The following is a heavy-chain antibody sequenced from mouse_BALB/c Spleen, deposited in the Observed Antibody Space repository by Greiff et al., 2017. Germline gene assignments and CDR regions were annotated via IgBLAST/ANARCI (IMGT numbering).Heavy chain of an antibody. CDR1: GYTFTDYN. CDR2: IYPYNDGT. CDR3: ARGDGNYKTWFAY. Sequence: EVQLQQSGPELVKPGASVKISCKASGYTFTDYNMHWVKQSHGKSLEWIGYIYPYNDGTGYNQKFKSKATLTVDNSSSTAYMELRSLTSEDSAVYYCARGDGNYKTWFAYWGQGTLVTVSA. V-gene: IGHV1S29*02. J-gene: IGHJ3*01. D-gene: IGHD2-1*01.